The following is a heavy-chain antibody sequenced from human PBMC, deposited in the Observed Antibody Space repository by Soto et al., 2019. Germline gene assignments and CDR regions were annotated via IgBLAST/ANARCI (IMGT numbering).Heavy chain of an antibody. Sequence: SVKVACKASGGTFSSYAISWVRQAPGQGLEWMGGIIPIFGTANYAQKFQGRVTITADKSTSTAYMELSSLRSEDTAVYYCANDREDYDFWSGYYQYYFDYWGQGTLVTVSS. CDR2: IIPIFGTA. CDR3: ANDREDYDFWSGYYQYYFDY. J-gene: IGHJ4*02. V-gene: IGHV1-69*06. CDR1: GGTFSSYA. D-gene: IGHD3-3*01.